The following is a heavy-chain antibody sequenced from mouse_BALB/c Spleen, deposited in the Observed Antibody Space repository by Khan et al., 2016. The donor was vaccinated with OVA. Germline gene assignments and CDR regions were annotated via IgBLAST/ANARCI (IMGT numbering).Heavy chain of an antibody. D-gene: IGHD2-14*01. J-gene: IGHJ3*01. CDR3: VRDGAYHRNDGWFAY. V-gene: IGHV1-4*01. CDR1: GYTFTSYT. Sequence: QVQLQQSGAELARPGASVKMSCKASGYTFTSYTIHWIKKRPGQGLEWIGYINPSNGYTNYNQKFKDKATLTTDKSSPTAYLQLSSLTSDDSAVYSCVRDGAYHRNDGWFAYWGQGTLVTVSA. CDR2: INPSNGYT.